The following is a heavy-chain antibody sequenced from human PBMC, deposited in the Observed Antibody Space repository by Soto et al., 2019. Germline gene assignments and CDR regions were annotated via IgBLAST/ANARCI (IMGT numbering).Heavy chain of an antibody. CDR1: GGTFSSYA. CDR2: IIPIFGTA. D-gene: IGHD3-3*01. J-gene: IGHJ4*02. CDR3: ARDGGNYDFWSGYPNL. Sequence: SVKVSCKASGGTFSSYAISWVRQAPGQGLEWMGGIIPIFGTANYAQKFQGRVTITADESTSTAYMELSSLRSEDTAVYYCARDGGNYDFWSGYPNLWGQGTLVTVSS. V-gene: IGHV1-69*13.